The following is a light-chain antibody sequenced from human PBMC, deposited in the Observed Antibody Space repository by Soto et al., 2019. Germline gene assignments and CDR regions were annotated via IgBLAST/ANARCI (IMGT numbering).Light chain of an antibody. V-gene: IGKV1-5*03. J-gene: IGKJ1*01. CDR2: KAS. CDR3: QHYNSYSEA. CDR1: QTISSW. Sequence: DIQMPSSPSTLSGSVGARVTITCRASQTISSWLAWYQQKPGKATKLLIYKASTLKSGVPSRFSGSGSGTEFTLTISSLQPDEFATYYCQHYNSYSEAFGQGTKVDIK.